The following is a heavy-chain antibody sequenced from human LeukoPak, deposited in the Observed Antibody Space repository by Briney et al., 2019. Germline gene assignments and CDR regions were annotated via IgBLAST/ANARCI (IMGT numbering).Heavy chain of an antibody. Sequence: SVKVSCKASGGTFSSYAISWVRQAPGQGLEWMGRIIPIFGTANYAQKFQGRVTITTDESTSTAYMELSSLRSEDTAVYYCASGPSYYYDSSGNNWFDPWGQGTLVTVSS. CDR1: GGTFSSYA. D-gene: IGHD3-22*01. CDR2: IIPIFGTA. J-gene: IGHJ5*02. CDR3: ASGPSYYYDSSGNNWFDP. V-gene: IGHV1-69*05.